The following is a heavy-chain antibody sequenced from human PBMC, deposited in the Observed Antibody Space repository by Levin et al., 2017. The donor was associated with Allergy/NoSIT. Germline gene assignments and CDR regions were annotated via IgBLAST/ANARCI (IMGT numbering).Heavy chain of an antibody. D-gene: IGHD3-22*01. CDR2: ITSKRYGGTT. CDR3: RLPRNGYYYPFDF. J-gene: IGHJ4*02. Sequence: GESLKISCAGSGFTFGDFALTWSRQAPGKGLEWVGFITSKRYGGTTQYAASVKGRFIISRDDSKSIAFLQMNSLKTEDTAVYYCRLPRNGYYYPFDFWGQGTLVTVSS. CDR1: GFTFGDFA. V-gene: IGHV3-49*03.